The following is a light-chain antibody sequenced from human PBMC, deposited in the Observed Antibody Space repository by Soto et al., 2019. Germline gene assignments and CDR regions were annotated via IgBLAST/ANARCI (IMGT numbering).Light chain of an antibody. CDR1: SSNIGSNT. J-gene: IGLJ1*01. Sequence: QSVLTQPPSASGTPGPGVTISCSGSSSNIGSNTVNWYQQLPGTAPKLLIYGNNQRPSGVPDRFSGSKSGTSASLAISGLHSEDEADYYCAAWDDSLNAYVFGTGTKVTVL. V-gene: IGLV1-44*01. CDR2: GNN. CDR3: AAWDDSLNAYV.